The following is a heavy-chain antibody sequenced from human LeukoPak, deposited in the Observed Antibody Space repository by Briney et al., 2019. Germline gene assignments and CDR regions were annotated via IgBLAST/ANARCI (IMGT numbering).Heavy chain of an antibody. Sequence: GGSLRLFCAASRFTFSSYSMNWVRQAPGKGLEWVSSISSSSSYIYYADSVKGRFTISRDNAKNSLYLQMDSLKTEDTAMYYCVRWDSGSPGDWGQGTLVTVSS. V-gene: IGHV3-21*04. D-gene: IGHD1-26*01. CDR3: VRWDSGSPGD. CDR1: RFTFSSYS. J-gene: IGHJ4*02. CDR2: ISSSSSYI.